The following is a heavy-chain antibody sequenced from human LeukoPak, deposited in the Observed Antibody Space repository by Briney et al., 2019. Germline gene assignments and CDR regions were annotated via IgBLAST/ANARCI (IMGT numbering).Heavy chain of an antibody. Sequence: PGGSLRLSCAASGFTFRSYDMHWVRHATGKGLEWVSGIGTAGEIYYPGPVKGRFTISRDNAKNSLYLQMNSLRGEDTAVYYCARDGLKSYGCYTSYYYYMDVWGKGTTVTVSS. D-gene: IGHD5-18*01. CDR3: ARDGLKSYGCYTSYYYYMDV. CDR2: IGTAGEI. J-gene: IGHJ6*03. CDR1: GFTFRSYD. V-gene: IGHV3-13*01.